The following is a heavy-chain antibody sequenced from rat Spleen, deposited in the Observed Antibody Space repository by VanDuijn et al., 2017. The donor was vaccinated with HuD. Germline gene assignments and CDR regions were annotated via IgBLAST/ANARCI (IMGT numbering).Heavy chain of an antibody. D-gene: IGHD1-2*01. Sequence: EVQLVESGGGLVQSGRSPKLSCVASGFTFNNYWMTWIRQAPGKGLEWIASITSTGDNTYYPDSVKDRFTISRDNGKSTLHLQMNSLRSEDTATYHCTRVNYSAYMDFDYWGQGVMVTVSS. CDR2: ITSTGDNT. CDR3: TRVNYSAYMDFDY. V-gene: IGHV5-31*01. J-gene: IGHJ2*01. CDR1: GFTFNNYW.